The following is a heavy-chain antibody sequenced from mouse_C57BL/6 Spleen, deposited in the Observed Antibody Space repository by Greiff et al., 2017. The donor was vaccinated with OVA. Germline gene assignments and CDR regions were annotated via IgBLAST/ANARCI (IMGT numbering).Heavy chain of an antibody. D-gene: IGHD2-2*01. Sequence: VQLQQSGPELVKPGASVKISCKASGYTFTDYYMNWVKQSHGKSLEWIGDINPNNGGTSYNQKFKGKATLTVDKSSSTAYMELRSLTSEDSAVYYCAREVTGDYWGQGTTLTVSS. J-gene: IGHJ2*01. CDR1: GYTFTDYY. V-gene: IGHV1-26*01. CDR3: AREVTGDY. CDR2: INPNNGGT.